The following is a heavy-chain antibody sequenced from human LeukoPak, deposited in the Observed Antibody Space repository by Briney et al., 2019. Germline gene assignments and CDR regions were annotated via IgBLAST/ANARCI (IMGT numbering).Heavy chain of an antibody. Sequence: SETLSLTCTVSGGSLSSYYWSWIRQPPGKGLEWIGYIYYSGSTNYDPSLKSRVTISVDTSKNQFSLKLSSVTAADTAVYYCARMVPVVPAAMPFDYWGQGTLVTVSS. J-gene: IGHJ4*02. CDR1: GGSLSSYY. CDR3: ARMVPVVPAAMPFDY. V-gene: IGHV4-59*01. D-gene: IGHD2-2*01. CDR2: IYYSGST.